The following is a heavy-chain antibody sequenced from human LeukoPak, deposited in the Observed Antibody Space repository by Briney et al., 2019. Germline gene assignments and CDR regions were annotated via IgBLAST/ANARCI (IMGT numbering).Heavy chain of an antibody. V-gene: IGHV4-34*01. Sequence: SETLSLTCAVYGGSFSGYYRSWSRQPPGKGLEWIGNIYYSGHTRYNPSLKSRVAISIDTSKNQFSLKLSSVTAAGTAVYYCARRYYYGSGSPEYWGQGTLVTVSS. CDR3: ARRYYYGSGSPEY. CDR2: IYYSGHT. CDR1: GGSFSGYY. D-gene: IGHD3-10*01. J-gene: IGHJ4*02.